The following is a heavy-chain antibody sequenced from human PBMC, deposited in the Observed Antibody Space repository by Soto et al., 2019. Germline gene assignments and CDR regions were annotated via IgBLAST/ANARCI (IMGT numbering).Heavy chain of an antibody. CDR1: GGTFSSYA. CDR2: SIPIFGTA. Sequence: ASVKVSCKASGGTFSSYAISWVRQAPGQGLEWMGGSIPIFGTANYAQKFQGRVTITADKSTSTAYMELSSLRSEDTAVYYCARSAGYDILTGSYASTYYYYGMDVWGQGTTVTVS. V-gene: IGHV1-69*06. D-gene: IGHD3-9*01. CDR3: ARSAGYDILTGSYASTYYYYGMDV. J-gene: IGHJ6*02.